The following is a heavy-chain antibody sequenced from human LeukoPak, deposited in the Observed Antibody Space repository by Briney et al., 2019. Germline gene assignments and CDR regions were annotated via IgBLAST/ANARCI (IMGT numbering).Heavy chain of an antibody. V-gene: IGHV3-74*01. CDR1: GFTFSNYG. CDR3: AREILAPGKTHDY. CDR2: INDDGSAT. J-gene: IGHJ4*02. Sequence: GGSLRLSCAASGFTFSNYGMHWVRQAPGKGLIWVSRINDDGSATFYADSVKGRFTISRDNAKNTLFLQINSLRAEDTAVYYCAREILAPGKTHDYWGQGTLVTVSS.